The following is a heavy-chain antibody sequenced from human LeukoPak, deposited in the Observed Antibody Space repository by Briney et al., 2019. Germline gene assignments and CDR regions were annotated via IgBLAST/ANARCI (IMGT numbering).Heavy chain of an antibody. CDR2: TYYRSKWYN. Sequence: SQTLSLTCAISGDSVSSNSAAWNWIRQSPPRGLEWLGRTYYRSKWYNDYAVSVKSRITINPDTSKNQFSLQLNSVTPEDTAVYYCASGVPVTTRGAFDIWGQGTMVTVSS. J-gene: IGHJ3*02. V-gene: IGHV6-1*01. CDR1: GDSVSSNSAA. CDR3: ASGVPVTTRGAFDI. D-gene: IGHD4-11*01.